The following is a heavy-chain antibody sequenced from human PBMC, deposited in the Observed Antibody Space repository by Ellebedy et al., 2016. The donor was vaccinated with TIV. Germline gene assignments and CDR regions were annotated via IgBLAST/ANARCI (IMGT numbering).Heavy chain of an antibody. Sequence: LSLTCAASRFTFSSYDMHLVRQPTGKGLEWVSGITSAGDTYYLGSVKGRFIISRDSAKNSLYLQMNSLRAEDTAVYYCARATSGFDYWGQGALATVSS. CDR3: ARATSGFDY. CDR2: ITSAGDT. J-gene: IGHJ4*02. V-gene: IGHV3-13*01. CDR1: RFTFSSYD. D-gene: IGHD5-24*01.